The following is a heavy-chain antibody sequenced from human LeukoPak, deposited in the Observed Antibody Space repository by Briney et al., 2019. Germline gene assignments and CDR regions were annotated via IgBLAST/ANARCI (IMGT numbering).Heavy chain of an antibody. D-gene: IGHD3-10*01. CDR1: GVTFSVYA. V-gene: IGHV3-23*01. CDR2: ISTTGGTT. CDR3: AKGLLMEFGASYGMDV. J-gene: IGHJ6*02. Sequence: PGGSLRLSCAASGVTFSVYAMSWVRQAPGKGLEWVSSISTTGGTTHYADSVKGRFTISRDNSRNSLYLQMNSLRAEDTAVYYCAKGLLMEFGASYGMDVWGQGTTVTVSS.